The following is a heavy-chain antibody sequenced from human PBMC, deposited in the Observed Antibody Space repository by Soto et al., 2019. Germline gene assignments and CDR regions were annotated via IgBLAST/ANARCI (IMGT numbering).Heavy chain of an antibody. V-gene: IGHV1-18*01. CDR2: ISVYNGNT. Sequence: VKVSCKASGYTFTSSGISWVRQAPGQGLEWMGWISVYNGNTNYAQNFQGRVSMTTDTSTSTVYMELRNLRSDDTAVYYCARGVVVPAATGKTWFDPWGQGTLVTVSS. J-gene: IGHJ5*02. CDR3: ARGVVVPAATGKTWFDP. CDR1: GYTFTSSG. D-gene: IGHD2-2*01.